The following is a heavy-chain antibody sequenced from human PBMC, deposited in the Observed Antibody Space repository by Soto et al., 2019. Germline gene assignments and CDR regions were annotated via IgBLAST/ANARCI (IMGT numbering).Heavy chain of an antibody. J-gene: IGHJ4*02. CDR3: ARDEAIFDY. V-gene: IGHV3-30*03. CDR1: GFTFSSYG. D-gene: IGHD2-2*01. CDR2: ISYDGSNK. Sequence: GGSLRLSCAASGFTFSSYGMHWVRQAPGKGLEWVAVISYDGSNKYYADSVKGRFTISRDNSKNTLYLQMNSLRDEDTAVYYCARDEAIFDYWGQGTLVTVSS.